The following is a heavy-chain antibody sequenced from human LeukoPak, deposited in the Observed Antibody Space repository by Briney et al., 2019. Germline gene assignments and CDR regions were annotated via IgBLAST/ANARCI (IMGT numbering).Heavy chain of an antibody. CDR3: ARDFFSSGYYYFVAY. J-gene: IGHJ4*02. D-gene: IGHD3-22*01. V-gene: IGHV3-30*04. CDR1: GFTFSSYA. Sequence: GGSLRLSCAASGFTFSSYAMHWVRQAPGKGLEWVAVISYDGSNKYYADSVKGRFTISRDNSKNTLYLQMNSLRAEDTAVYYCARDFFSSGYYYFVAYWGQGTLVTVSS. CDR2: ISYDGSNK.